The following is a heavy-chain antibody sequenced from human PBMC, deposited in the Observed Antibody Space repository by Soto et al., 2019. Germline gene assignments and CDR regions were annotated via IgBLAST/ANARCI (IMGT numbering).Heavy chain of an antibody. CDR2: IYYSGST. CDR3: ARGSSGWPPRFDY. D-gene: IGHD6-19*01. Sequence: QVQLQESGPGLVKPSETLSLNCTVSGDSISSYYWSWIRQSPGKGLEWIGYIYYSGSTNYNPSLKSRVTISVDTSKNQFSLKLSSVTAAATAVYYCARGSSGWPPRFDYWGQGTLVTVSS. CDR1: GDSISSYY. J-gene: IGHJ4*02. V-gene: IGHV4-59*01.